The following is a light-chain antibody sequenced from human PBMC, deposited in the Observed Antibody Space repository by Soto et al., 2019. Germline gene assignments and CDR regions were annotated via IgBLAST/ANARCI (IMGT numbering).Light chain of an antibody. CDR2: SAS. Sequence: DIQMTQSPSSLSAFVGDSVTITCHASQRISTFLNWYHQKPGKAPKLLIYSASYLQSGVPSNFSGSGSGTDFTLSIVTLQPEDFGTYYCLQDYNYPWTFGQGTKVDIK. J-gene: IGKJ1*01. CDR3: LQDYNYPWT. V-gene: IGKV1-39*01. CDR1: QRISTF.